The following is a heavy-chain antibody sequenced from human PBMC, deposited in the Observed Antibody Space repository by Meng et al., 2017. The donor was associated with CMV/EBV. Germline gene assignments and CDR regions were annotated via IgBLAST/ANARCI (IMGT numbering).Heavy chain of an antibody. CDR1: GFSLSTSGVG. CDR2: IYWDDDK. V-gene: IGHV2-5*02. J-gene: IGHJ5*02. D-gene: IGHD3-9*01. Sequence: TLKVSGPTLRKPPQTLPLTCTFSGFSLSTSGVGVGWIRQPPGKALEWLALIYWDDDKRYSPSLKSRLTITKDTSKNQVVLTMTNMDPVDTATYYCAHQLRYFDWVNNWFDPWGQGTLVTVSS. CDR3: AHQLRYFDWVNNWFDP.